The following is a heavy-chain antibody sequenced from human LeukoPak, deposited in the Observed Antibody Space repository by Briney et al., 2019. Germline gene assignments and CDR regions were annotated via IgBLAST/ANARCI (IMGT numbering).Heavy chain of an antibody. D-gene: IGHD3-22*01. J-gene: IGHJ3*02. CDR3: ATSYDSSGYYPNTAAFDI. V-gene: IGHV1-2*02. Sequence: ASVKVSCKASGYTFTGYYMHWVRQAPGQGLEWMGWINPNSGGTNYAQKFQGRVTMTRDTSISTAYMELSSLRSEDTAVYYCATSYDSSGYYPNTAAFDIWGQGTMVTVSS. CDR2: INPNSGGT. CDR1: GYTFTGYY.